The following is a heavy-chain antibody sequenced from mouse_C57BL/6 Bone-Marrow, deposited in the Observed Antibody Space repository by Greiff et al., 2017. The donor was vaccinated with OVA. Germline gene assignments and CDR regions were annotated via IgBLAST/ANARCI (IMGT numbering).Heavy chain of an antibody. CDR3: AREKTTVWGY. V-gene: IGHV1-85*01. CDR2: IYPRDGST. CDR1: GYTFTSYD. D-gene: IGHD1-1*01. J-gene: IGHJ2*01. Sequence: VQGVESGPELVKPGASVKLSCKASGYTFTSYDINWVKQRPGQGLEWIGWIYPRDGSTKYNEKFKGKATLTVDTSSSTAYMELHSLTSEDSAVYFCAREKTTVWGYWGQGTTLTVSS.